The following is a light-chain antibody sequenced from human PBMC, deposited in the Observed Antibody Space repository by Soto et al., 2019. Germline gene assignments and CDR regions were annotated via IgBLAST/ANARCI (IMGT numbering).Light chain of an antibody. CDR3: SSYTTISTLV. Sequence: QSVLTQPASLSGSPGQSITLSCTGTNNDIGVHNYVSWYQQHPGRAPKLIIFDVNYRPSGISDRFSGSKFGGTASLTISGLQAEDEADYYCSSYTTISTLVFGGGTKLTVL. CDR2: DVN. J-gene: IGLJ3*02. CDR1: NNDIGVHNY. V-gene: IGLV2-14*03.